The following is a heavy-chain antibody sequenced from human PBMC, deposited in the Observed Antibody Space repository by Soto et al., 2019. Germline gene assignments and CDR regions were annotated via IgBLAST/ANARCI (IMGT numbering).Heavy chain of an antibody. CDR2: MNPNSGNT. CDR3: ARGSDSGYDSFHYYYYYYMDV. V-gene: IGHV1-8*01. D-gene: IGHD5-12*01. CDR1: GYTFTSYD. Sequence: ASVKVSCKASGYTFTSYDINWVRQATGQGLEWMGWMNPNSGNTGYAQKFQGRVTMTRNTSISTAYIEMSSLRSEDTAVYYCARGSDSGYDSFHYYYYYYMDVWGKGTTVTVSS. J-gene: IGHJ6*03.